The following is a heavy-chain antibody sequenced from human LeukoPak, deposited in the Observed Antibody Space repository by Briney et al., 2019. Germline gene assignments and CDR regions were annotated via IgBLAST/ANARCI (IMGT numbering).Heavy chain of an antibody. CDR3: ARGPGVKGRSSSPDY. D-gene: IGHD6-13*01. CDR2: ISSSSGTI. V-gene: IGHV3-48*01. CDR1: GFTFSSYS. J-gene: IGHJ4*02. Sequence: GGSLRLSCAASGFTFSSYSMNWVRQVPGKGLEWVSYISSSSGTIYDADSVKGRFTISRDNAKNSVYLQMNSLRAEDTAVYYCARGPGVKGRSSSPDYWGLGTLVTVSS.